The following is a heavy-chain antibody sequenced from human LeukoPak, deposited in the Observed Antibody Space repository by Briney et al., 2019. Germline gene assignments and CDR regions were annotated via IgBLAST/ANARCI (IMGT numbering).Heavy chain of an antibody. Sequence: KPGGSLRLSCAASGFTFSDYYMSWIRQAPGKGLEWVSYISSSGSTIYYADSVKGRFTISRDNAKNSLYLQMNSLRSEDTAVYYCARGPRYGSVYFDYWGQGTLVTVSS. CDR1: GFTFSDYY. V-gene: IGHV3-11*01. CDR2: ISSSGSTI. J-gene: IGHJ4*02. CDR3: ARGPRYGSVYFDY. D-gene: IGHD4-17*01.